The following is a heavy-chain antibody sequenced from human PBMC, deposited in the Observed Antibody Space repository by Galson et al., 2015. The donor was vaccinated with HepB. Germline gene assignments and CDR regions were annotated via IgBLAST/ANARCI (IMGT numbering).Heavy chain of an antibody. CDR1: GYSFTSYW. D-gene: IGHD3-22*01. CDR3: ARPPDYYDSSGYDYYFDY. Sequence: QSGAEVKKPGESLKISCKGSGYSFTSYWIGWVRQMPGKGLEWMGIIYPGDSDTRYSPSFQGQVTISADKSISTASLQWSSLKASDTAMYYCARPPDYYDSSGYDYYFDYWGRGTLVTVSS. CDR2: IYPGDSDT. V-gene: IGHV5-51*03. J-gene: IGHJ4*02.